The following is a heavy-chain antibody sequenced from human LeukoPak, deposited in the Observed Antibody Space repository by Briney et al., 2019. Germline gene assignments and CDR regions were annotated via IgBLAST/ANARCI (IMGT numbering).Heavy chain of an antibody. J-gene: IGHJ6*03. CDR2: IYYSGST. CDR3: ARDRAKGYYYYMDV. Sequence: SETLSLTCTVSGGSISSYYWSWIRQPPGKGLEWIGYIYYSGSTNYNPSLKSRVTMSVDTSKNQFSLKLSSVTAADTAVYYCARDRAKGYYYYMDVWGKGTTVTISS. V-gene: IGHV4-59*12. CDR1: GGSISSYY.